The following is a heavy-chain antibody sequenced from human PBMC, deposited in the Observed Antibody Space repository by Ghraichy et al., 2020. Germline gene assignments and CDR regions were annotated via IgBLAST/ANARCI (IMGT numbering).Heavy chain of an antibody. D-gene: IGHD3-3*01. J-gene: IGHJ4*02. CDR2: INSDGSST. V-gene: IGHV3-74*01. CDR1: GFTFSSYW. CDR3: ARDRGSYDFWSGYYMINTPDY. Sequence: WGSLRLSCAASGFTFSSYWMHWVRQAPGKGLVWVSRINSDGSSTSYADSVKGRFTISRDNAKNTLYLQMNSLRAEDTAVYYCARDRGSYDFWSGYYMINTPDYWGQGTLVTVSS.